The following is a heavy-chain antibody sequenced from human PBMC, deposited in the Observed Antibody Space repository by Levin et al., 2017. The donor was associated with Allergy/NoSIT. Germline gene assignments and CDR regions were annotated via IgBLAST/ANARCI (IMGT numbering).Heavy chain of an antibody. CDR2: IYPGDSDT. Sequence: GESLKISCKGSGYSFTSYWIGWVRQMPGKGLEWMGIIYPGDSDTRYSPSFQGQVTISADKSISTAYLQWSSLKASDTAMYYCARRPVGASQYGDAFDIWGQGTMVTVSS. CDR1: GYSFTSYW. V-gene: IGHV5-51*01. CDR3: ARRPVGASQYGDAFDI. J-gene: IGHJ3*02. D-gene: IGHD1-26*01.